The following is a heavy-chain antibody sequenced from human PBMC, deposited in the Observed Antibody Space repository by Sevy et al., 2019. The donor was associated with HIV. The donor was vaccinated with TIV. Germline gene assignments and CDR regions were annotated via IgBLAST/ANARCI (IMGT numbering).Heavy chain of an antibody. V-gene: IGHV3-21*01. CDR2: ISSYSYI. J-gene: IGHJ4*02. CDR1: GFTFTSYS. Sequence: GGSLRLSCEASGFTFTSYSMNWVRQAPGKGLEWVSSISSYSYISYADSVKGRFTVCRDNAKNSLYLQMNSLRAEDMAVYYCARDGGNYFDYRGQGTLVTVSS. D-gene: IGHD3-16*01. CDR3: ARDGGNYFDY.